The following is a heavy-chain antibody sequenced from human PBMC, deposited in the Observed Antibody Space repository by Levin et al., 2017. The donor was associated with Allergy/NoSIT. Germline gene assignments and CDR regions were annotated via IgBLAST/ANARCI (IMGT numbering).Heavy chain of an antibody. CDR3: ARAGPDYDILATYIYDAFDI. CDR2: INHSGST. D-gene: IGHD3-9*01. V-gene: IGHV4-34*01. J-gene: IGHJ3*02. Sequence: PSETLSLTCAVYGGSFSGYYWSWIRQPPGKGLAWIGEINHSGSTNYNPSLKSRVTISVDTSKNQFSLKLSSVTAADTAVYYCARAGPDYDILATYIYDAFDIWGQGTMVTVSS. CDR1: GGSFSGYY.